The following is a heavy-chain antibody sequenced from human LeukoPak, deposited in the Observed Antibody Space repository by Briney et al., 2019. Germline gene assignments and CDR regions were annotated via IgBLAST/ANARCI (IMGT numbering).Heavy chain of an antibody. V-gene: IGHV1-24*01. CDR3: ATYGPGNSSGYYFFLAY. CDR1: GYTLTELS. CDR2: FDPEDGET. J-gene: IGHJ4*02. D-gene: IGHD3-22*01. Sequence: ASVKVSCKVSGYTLTELSMHWVRQAPGKGLEWMGGFDPEDGETIYAQKFQGRVTMTEDTSTDTAHMELSSLRSEDTAVYYCATYGPGNSSGYYFFLAYWGQGTLVTVSS.